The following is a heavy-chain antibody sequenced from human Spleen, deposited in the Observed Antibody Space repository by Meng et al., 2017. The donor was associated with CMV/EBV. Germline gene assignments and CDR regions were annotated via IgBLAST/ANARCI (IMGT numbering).Heavy chain of an antibody. CDR1: GGTFSSYS. Sequence: KAPGGTFSSYSIAWVRQAPGQGLEWMGGVNPVLGLTNSAQKFRARVTFSADKSTNTAYMDLSSLRSEDTAVYYCARGTDIAVVPVFDSWGQGTLVTVSS. V-gene: IGHV1-69*10. CDR2: VNPVLGLT. CDR3: ARGTDIAVVPVFDS. J-gene: IGHJ4*02. D-gene: IGHD2-2*01.